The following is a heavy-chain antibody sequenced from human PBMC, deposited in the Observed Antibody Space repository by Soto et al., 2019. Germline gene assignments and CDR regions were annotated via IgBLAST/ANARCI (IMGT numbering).Heavy chain of an antibody. CDR1: GGTFRSFD. CDR3: ARRTGGGSLDY. Sequence: SVKVSCKGSGGTFRSFDINWVRQAPGQGLEWMGGIIPSSGIPNYAQKFQGRLTVTADDYTGTGYMELSGLTSEDTALYYCARRTGGGSLDYWGQGTLVTVSS. D-gene: IGHD3-10*01. J-gene: IGHJ4*02. V-gene: IGHV1-69*13. CDR2: IIPSSGIP.